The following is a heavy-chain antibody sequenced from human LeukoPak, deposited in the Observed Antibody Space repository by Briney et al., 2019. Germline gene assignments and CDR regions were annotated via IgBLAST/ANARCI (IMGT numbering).Heavy chain of an antibody. CDR3: ARSAGWFGEPHDY. CDR2: INHSGST. CDR1: GGSFSGYY. Sequence: SETLSLTCAVYGGSFSGYYWSWIRQPPGKGLEWIGEINHSGSTNYNPSLKSRVTISVDTSKNQFSLKLSSVTAADTAVYFCARSAGWFGEPHDYWAREPWSPSPQ. J-gene: IGHJ4*02. D-gene: IGHD3-10*01. V-gene: IGHV4-34*01.